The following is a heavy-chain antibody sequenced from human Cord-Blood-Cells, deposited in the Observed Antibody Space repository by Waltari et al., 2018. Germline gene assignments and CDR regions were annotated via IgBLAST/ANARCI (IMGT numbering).Heavy chain of an antibody. J-gene: IGHJ4*02. V-gene: IGHV3-33*01. CDR1: GFTFSSYG. D-gene: IGHD5-12*01. Sequence: QVQLVESGGGVVQPGRSLRLSCAASGFTFSSYGMHWVRQAPGKGLEWVAVIWYDGSNKYYADSVKGRFTISRDNSKNPLYLQMNSLRAEDTAVYYCARGYSGYDPYYFDYWGQGTLVTVSS. CDR3: ARGYSGYDPYYFDY. CDR2: IWYDGSNK.